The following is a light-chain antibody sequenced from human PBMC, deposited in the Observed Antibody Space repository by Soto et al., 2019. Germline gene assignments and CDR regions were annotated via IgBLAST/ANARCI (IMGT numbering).Light chain of an antibody. Sequence: IVLTQSPATLSLSPGERATLSCRASQSVTTFLAWYQQKPGQAPRLLIYDASNRATGIPARFSGSGSGTDFTLTISSLEPEDFATYYCQQSYSTLLYTFGQGTKLEIK. V-gene: IGKV3-11*01. J-gene: IGKJ2*01. CDR1: QSVTTF. CDR3: QQSYSTLLYT. CDR2: DAS.